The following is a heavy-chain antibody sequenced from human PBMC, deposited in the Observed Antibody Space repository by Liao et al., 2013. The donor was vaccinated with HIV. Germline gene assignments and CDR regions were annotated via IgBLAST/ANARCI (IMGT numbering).Heavy chain of an antibody. Sequence: QVHLQESGPGLVKPSETLSLTCTVSGGSISNYYWTWIRQPAGKGLEWIGRIYSTGTTNCSPSLKSRVTMSIDTSRNQFSLHLNSVTAADTSVYYCAREISSMRNAFDIWGLGTMVLVSS. CDR2: IYSTGTT. V-gene: IGHV4-4*07. CDR1: GGSISNYY. D-gene: IGHD1-1*01. J-gene: IGHJ3*02. CDR3: AREISSMRNAFDI.